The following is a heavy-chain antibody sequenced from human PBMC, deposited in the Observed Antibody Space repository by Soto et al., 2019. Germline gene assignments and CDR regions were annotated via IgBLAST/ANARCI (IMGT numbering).Heavy chain of an antibody. J-gene: IGHJ6*02. V-gene: IGHV3-15*07. Sequence: GGSLRLSCAASGFTFSNAWMNWVRQAPGKGLEWVGRIKSKTDGGTTDYAALVKGRFTISRDDSKNTLYLQMNSLKTEDTAVYYCTTGYSGYDGADYYYYGMDVWGQGTTVTVSS. D-gene: IGHD5-12*01. CDR3: TTGYSGYDGADYYYYGMDV. CDR1: GFTFSNAW. CDR2: IKSKTDGGTT.